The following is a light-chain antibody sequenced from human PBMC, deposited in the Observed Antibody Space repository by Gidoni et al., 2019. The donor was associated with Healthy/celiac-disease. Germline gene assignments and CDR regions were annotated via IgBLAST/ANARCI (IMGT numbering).Light chain of an antibody. CDR3: SSYTSSSTLVV. Sequence: QSALTQPASVSGSPGQSITISCTGTSSDVGWYHDVSCYQQHPGKAPNLMIYDVSNRPSGVSNRFSGSKSGNTASLTISGLQAEDEADYYCSSYTSSSTLVVFGGGTKLTV. CDR1: SSDVGWYHD. J-gene: IGLJ2*01. CDR2: DVS. V-gene: IGLV2-14*01.